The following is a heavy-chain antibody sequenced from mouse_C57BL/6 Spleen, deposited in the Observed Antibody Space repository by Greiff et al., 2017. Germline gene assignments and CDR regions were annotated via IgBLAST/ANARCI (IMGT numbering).Heavy chain of an antibody. Sequence: EVQLQQSGPGMVKPSQSLSLPCTVTGYSITSCYDWHWIRHFPGNKLEWMGYISYSGSTNYNPSLKSRISITHDTSKNHFFLKLNSVTTEDTATYYCAREVLRYWYFDVWGTGTTVTVSS. CDR2: ISYSGST. CDR3: AREVLRYWYFDV. V-gene: IGHV3-1*01. J-gene: IGHJ1*03. CDR1: GYSITSCYD. D-gene: IGHD1-1*01.